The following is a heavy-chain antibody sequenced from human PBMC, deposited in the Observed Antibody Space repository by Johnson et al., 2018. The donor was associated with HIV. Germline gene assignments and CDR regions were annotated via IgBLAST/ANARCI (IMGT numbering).Heavy chain of an antibody. CDR3: AREVHIVVVSAFRWAFDI. Sequence: VQLVESGGGLIQPGRSLRLSCAASGFTFSSYAMHWVRQAPGKGLEWVAVISYDGSNKYYADSVKGRFTISRDNSKNTLYLQMNSLRAEDTAVYYCAREVHIVVVSAFRWAFDIWGQGTLVTVAS. CDR1: GFTFSSYA. D-gene: IGHD2-21*02. CDR2: ISYDGSNK. V-gene: IGHV3-30-3*01. J-gene: IGHJ3*02.